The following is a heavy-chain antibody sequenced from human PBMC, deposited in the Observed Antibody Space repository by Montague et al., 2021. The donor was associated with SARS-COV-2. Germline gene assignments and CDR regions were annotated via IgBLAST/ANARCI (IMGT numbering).Heavy chain of an antibody. Sequence: SLRLSCAASGFALGGHSVHWVRQAPGRGLVWLGDISHDGTIEDYADPVKGRFAISRDNAENTVYLQMNGLRVEDTAVYYCARDAYKAAWYFDLWGRGTLVTVSS. CDR1: GFALGGHS. D-gene: IGHD3-16*01. V-gene: IGHV3-30*03. CDR2: ISHDGTIE. CDR3: ARDAYKAAWYFDL. J-gene: IGHJ4*02.